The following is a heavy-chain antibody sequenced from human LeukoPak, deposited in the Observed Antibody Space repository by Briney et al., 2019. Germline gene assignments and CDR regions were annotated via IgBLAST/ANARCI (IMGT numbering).Heavy chain of an antibody. J-gene: IGHJ4*02. D-gene: IGHD3-22*01. V-gene: IGHV1-69*13. CDR3: ARVGKYYYDSSGYYYEGTFDY. CDR1: GGTFSSYA. CDR2: IIPIFGTA. Sequence: SVKVSCKASGGTFSSYAISWVRQAPGQGLEWMGGIIPIFGTANYAQKFQGRVTITADESTSTAYMELSSLRSEDTAVYYCARVGKYYYDSSGYYYEGTFDYWGQGTLVTVSS.